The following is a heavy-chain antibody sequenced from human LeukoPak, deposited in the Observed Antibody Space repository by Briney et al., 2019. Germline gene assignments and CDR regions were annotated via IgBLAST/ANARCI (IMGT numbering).Heavy chain of an antibody. D-gene: IGHD3-3*01. CDR2: IYHSGST. J-gene: IGHJ4*02. V-gene: IGHV4-38-2*02. CDR3: AREGGLTIFGSYYFDY. Sequence: PSETLSLTCTVSGYSISSGYYWGWIRQPPGKGLEWIGSIYHSGSTYYNPSLKSRVTISVDTSKNQFSLKLSSVTAADTAVYYCAREGGLTIFGSYYFDYWGQGTLVTVSS. CDR1: GYSISSGYY.